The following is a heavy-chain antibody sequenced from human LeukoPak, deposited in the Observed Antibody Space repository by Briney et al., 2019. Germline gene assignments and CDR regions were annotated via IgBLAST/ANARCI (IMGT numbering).Heavy chain of an antibody. CDR1: GGSISSGSYY. V-gene: IGHV4-61*02. CDR3: ARSDYVWASYRHLDY. CDR2: IYTSRST. D-gene: IGHD3-16*02. J-gene: IGHJ4*02. Sequence: SETLSLTCTVSGGSISSGSYYWSWIRQPARKGLEWIGRIYTSRSTNYNPSLKSRVTISQEQSKEQFSLEMSSVATSGTAVSYRARSDYVWASYRHLDYWGQGTLVTVSS.